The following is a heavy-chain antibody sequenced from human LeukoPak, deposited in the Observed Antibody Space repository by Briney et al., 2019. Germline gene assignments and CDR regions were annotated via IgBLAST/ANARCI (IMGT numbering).Heavy chain of an antibody. CDR3: TTGRRRGKLIVVVPAAVNDAFDI. CDR2: IRSKTNGGTT. CDR1: GFTFKNAS. D-gene: IGHD2-2*01. J-gene: IGHJ3*02. V-gene: IGHV3-15*01. Sequence: GGSLRLSCAASGFTFKNASMTWVRQAPGKGLEWVGRIRSKTNGGTTDYAAPVKGRFTISRDGSKNTLYLQMNSLKTEDTAVYYCTTGRRRGKLIVVVPAAVNDAFDIWGQGTMVTVSS.